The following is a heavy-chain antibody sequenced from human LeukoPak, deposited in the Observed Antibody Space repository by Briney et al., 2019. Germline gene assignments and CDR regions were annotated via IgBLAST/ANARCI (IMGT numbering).Heavy chain of an antibody. CDR1: GCTFSSYA. J-gene: IGHJ4*02. D-gene: IGHD1-26*01. CDR3: AIPLYGGSYWDY. CDR2: ISGSGGST. V-gene: IGHV3-23*01. Sequence: PGGYLGLSCEASGCTFSSYAMSWVRQAPGKGLEWVSAISGSGGSTYYADSVKGRFTISRDNSKNTLYLQMNSLRAEDTAVYYCAIPLYGGSYWDYWGQGTLVTVSS.